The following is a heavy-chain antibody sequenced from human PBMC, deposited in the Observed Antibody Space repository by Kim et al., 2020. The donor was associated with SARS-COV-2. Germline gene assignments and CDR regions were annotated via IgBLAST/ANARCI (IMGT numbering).Heavy chain of an antibody. Sequence: GGSLRLSCAASGFTVSSNYMSWVRQAPGKGLEWVSVIYSGGSTYYADSVKGRFTISRDNSKNTLYLQMNSLRAEDTAVYYCARSYSSSWDYYYYGMDVWGQGTTVTVSS. CDR3: ARSYSSSWDYYYYGMDV. J-gene: IGHJ6*02. CDR1: GFTVSSNY. CDR2: IYSGGST. V-gene: IGHV3-53*01. D-gene: IGHD6-13*01.